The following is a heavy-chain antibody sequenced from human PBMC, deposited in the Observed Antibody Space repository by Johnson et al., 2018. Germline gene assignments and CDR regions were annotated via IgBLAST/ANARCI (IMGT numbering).Heavy chain of an antibody. CDR1: GFNFGDKA. Sequence: EVQLVESGGGLVQPGRSLRLSCTVSGFNFGDKAMSWFRQAPGKGLEWVSFIRSKTYGATPEYAASVKGRFTISRDDPKNIAYLQMDSLKIEDTGVYYCSGNSGWYGRGYYYRSVWGKGTTVTVSS. J-gene: IGHJ6*03. CDR3: SGNSGWYGRGYYYRSV. D-gene: IGHD6-19*01. CDR2: IRSKTYGATP. V-gene: IGHV3-49*03.